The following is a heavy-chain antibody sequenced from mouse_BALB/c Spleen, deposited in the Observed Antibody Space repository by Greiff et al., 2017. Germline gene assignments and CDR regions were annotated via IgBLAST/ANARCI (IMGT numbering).Heavy chain of an antibody. CDR3: ARYYGSRGYAMDY. CDR1: GYAFTNYL. V-gene: IGHV1-54*01. D-gene: IGHD1-1*01. Sequence: QGQLQQSGAELVRPGTSVKVSCKASGYAFTNYLIEWVKQRPGQGLEWIGVINPGSGGTNYNEKFKGKATLTADKSSSTAFMQLSSLTSDDSAVYFCARYYGSRGYAMDYWGQGTSVTVSS. CDR2: INPGSGGT. J-gene: IGHJ4*01.